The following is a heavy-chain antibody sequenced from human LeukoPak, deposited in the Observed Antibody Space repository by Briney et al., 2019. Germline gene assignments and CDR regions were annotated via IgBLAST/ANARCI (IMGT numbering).Heavy chain of an antibody. Sequence: SETLSLTCAVYGGSFSGYYWSWIRQPSGKGLEWIGEINHSGSTNYNPSLKSRVTISVDTSKNQFSLKLSSVTAADTAVYYCASLNFDWFLPRSDYYYYYGMDVWGQGTTVTVSS. CDR2: INHSGST. V-gene: IGHV4-34*01. J-gene: IGHJ6*02. CDR3: ASLNFDWFLPRSDYYYYYGMDV. CDR1: GGSFSGYY. D-gene: IGHD3-9*01.